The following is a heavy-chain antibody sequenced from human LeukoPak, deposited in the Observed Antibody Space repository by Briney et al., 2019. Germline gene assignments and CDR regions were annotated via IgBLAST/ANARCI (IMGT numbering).Heavy chain of an antibody. D-gene: IGHD4-17*01. CDR2: ISGSGGST. CDR3: ASFSTVKGRVGDAFDI. Sequence: GGSLRLSCAASGFAFSSYAMSWVRQAPGKGLEWVSAISGSGGSTYYADSVKGRFTISRDNAKNSLYLQMNSLRAEDTAVYYCASFSTVKGRVGDAFDIWGQGTMVTVSS. J-gene: IGHJ3*02. V-gene: IGHV3-23*01. CDR1: GFAFSSYA.